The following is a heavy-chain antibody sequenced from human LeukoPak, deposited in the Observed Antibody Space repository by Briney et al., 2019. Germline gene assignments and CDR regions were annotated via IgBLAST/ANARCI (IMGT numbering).Heavy chain of an antibody. CDR2: IYYIRNT. Sequence: SETLSLTCTVSGGSVGSGGYYWSWIRQPPGGGLEWIGDIYYIRNTNYNPSLKSRVTMSLDPSKNQFSLKLNSVTAADTAVYYCARPQSQSGSYRYYFAYWGQGTLVTVSS. D-gene: IGHD1-26*01. J-gene: IGHJ4*02. CDR3: ARPQSQSGSYRYYFAY. CDR1: GGSVGSGGYY. V-gene: IGHV4-61*08.